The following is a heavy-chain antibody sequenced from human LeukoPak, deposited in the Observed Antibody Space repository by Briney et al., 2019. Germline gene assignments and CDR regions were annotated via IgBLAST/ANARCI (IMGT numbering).Heavy chain of an antibody. Sequence: PGGSLRLSCAASGFTFSSYAMHWVRQAPGKGLEWVAVISYDGSNKYYADSVKGRFTISRDNSKNTLYLQMNSLRAEDTAVYYCARGVPTYYYDSSGYIGHPFDYWGLGTLVTVSS. CDR2: ISYDGSNK. V-gene: IGHV3-30-3*01. CDR1: GFTFSSYA. D-gene: IGHD3-22*01. CDR3: ARGVPTYYYDSSGYIGHPFDY. J-gene: IGHJ4*02.